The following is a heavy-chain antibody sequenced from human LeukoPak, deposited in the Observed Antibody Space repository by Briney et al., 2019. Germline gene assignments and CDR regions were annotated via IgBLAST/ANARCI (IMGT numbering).Heavy chain of an antibody. CDR2: ISYDGSNR. V-gene: IGHV3-30*04. Sequence: HPGRSLRLSCAASGFTFSSYAMHWVRQAPGKGLEWVAVISYDGSNRYYADSVKGRFTISRDNSKNTLYLQMNSLRAEDTAVYYCASHDYYDSSGYPLDWGQGTLVTVSS. CDR1: GFTFSSYA. CDR3: ASHDYYDSSGYPLD. J-gene: IGHJ4*02. D-gene: IGHD3-22*01.